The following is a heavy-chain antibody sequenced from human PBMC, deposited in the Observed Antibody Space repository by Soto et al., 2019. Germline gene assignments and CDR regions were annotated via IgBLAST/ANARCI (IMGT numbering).Heavy chain of an antibody. CDR2: ISGSGVTT. J-gene: IGHJ5*02. Sequence: GGSLRLSCAASGFTFSSYAMSWVRQAPGKGLEWVSVISGSGVTTYYADSVKGRFSISRDNSKNTLYLQMNSLRVEDTAVYYCAKDRSFGNNGWPRFDPWGQGTLVTVSS. V-gene: IGHV3-23*01. CDR3: AKDRSFGNNGWPRFDP. D-gene: IGHD6-19*01. CDR1: GFTFSSYA.